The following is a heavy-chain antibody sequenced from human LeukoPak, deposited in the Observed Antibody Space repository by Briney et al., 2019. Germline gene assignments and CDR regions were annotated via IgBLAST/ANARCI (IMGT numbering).Heavy chain of an antibody. Sequence: ASVKVSCKTSGYTFTAYYMHWVRQAPGQGLEWMGWINPNSGVTKYTQKFQGRVTMTRSTSISTAYMDLSRLRSDDTAVYYCARDRGYCSGWSDDFDRWGQGTLVTVSS. CDR2: INPNSGVT. CDR3: ARDRGYCSGWSDDFDR. J-gene: IGHJ4*02. V-gene: IGHV1-2*02. CDR1: GYTFTAYY. D-gene: IGHD2-15*01.